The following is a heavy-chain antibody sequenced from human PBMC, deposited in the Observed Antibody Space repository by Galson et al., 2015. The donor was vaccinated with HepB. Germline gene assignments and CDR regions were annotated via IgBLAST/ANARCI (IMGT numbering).Heavy chain of an antibody. CDR1: GFTFSSHG. D-gene: IGHD6-19*01. J-gene: IGHJ4*02. CDR3: AKAPGRAMAGSYFDY. V-gene: IGHV3-23*01. CDR2: ISSSGGST. Sequence: SLRLSCAASGFTFSSHGMNWVRQAPGKGLEWVSGISSSGGSTYYADSVKGRFTISRDNSKNTLYLQMNSLRGEDTAIYYCAKAPGRAMAGSYFDYWGQGTLVTVSS.